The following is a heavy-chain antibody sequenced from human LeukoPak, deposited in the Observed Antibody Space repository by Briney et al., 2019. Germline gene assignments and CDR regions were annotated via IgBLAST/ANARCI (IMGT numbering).Heavy chain of an antibody. Sequence: KTSETLSLTCAVYGGSFSGYYWSWMRQPPGKGLEWIGEINHSGSTNYNPSLKSRVAVSVDTSKNQFSLKLSSVTAADTAVYYCARGLVRYFDWLNAFDIWGQGTMVTVSS. D-gene: IGHD3-9*01. CDR1: GGSFSGYY. CDR2: INHSGST. V-gene: IGHV4-34*01. CDR3: ARGLVRYFDWLNAFDI. J-gene: IGHJ3*02.